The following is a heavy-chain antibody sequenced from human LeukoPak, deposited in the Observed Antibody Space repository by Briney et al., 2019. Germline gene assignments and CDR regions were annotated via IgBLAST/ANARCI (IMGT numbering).Heavy chain of an antibody. CDR3: ARLVVTAANYYYYYYMDV. V-gene: IGHV1-69*13. J-gene: IGHJ6*03. CDR2: IIPIFGTA. CDR1: GGTFSSYA. Sequence: ASVKVSCKASGGTFSSYAISWVRQAPGQGLEWMGGIIPIFGTANYAQKFQGRVTITADESTSTAYMELSSLRSEDTAVYYCARLVVTAANYYYYYYMDVWGKGTTVTVSS. D-gene: IGHD2-2*01.